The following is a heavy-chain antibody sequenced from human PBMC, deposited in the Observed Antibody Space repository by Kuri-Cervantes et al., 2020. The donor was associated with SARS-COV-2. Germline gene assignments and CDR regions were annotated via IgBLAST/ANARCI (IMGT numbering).Heavy chain of an antibody. CDR2: IYPGDSDT. CDR1: GYSFTTYW. J-gene: IGHJ6*03. V-gene: IGHV5-51*01. CDR3: ARRAYGEQVDYYYMDV. D-gene: IGHD4-17*01. Sequence: GESLKISCKGSGYSFTTYWIGWVRQIPGKGLEWMGIIYPGDSDTRYSPSFQGQVTISAGKSISTAFLQWSSLKASDTAIYYCARRAYGEQVDYYYMDVWGKGTTVTVSS.